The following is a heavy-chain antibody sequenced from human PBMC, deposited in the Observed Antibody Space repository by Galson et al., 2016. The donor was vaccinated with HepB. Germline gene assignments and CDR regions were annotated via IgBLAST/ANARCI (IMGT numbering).Heavy chain of an antibody. D-gene: IGHD3-22*01. V-gene: IGHV3-23*01. CDR2: ISSSADSI. Sequence: SLRLSCAASGFTFRIYSMSWVRQAPGKGMEWVSAISSSADSIYYADSVKGRVTISRDSSKNTLSLQINSLRVEDTAVYFCAKALKDYYHSSGFFDYWGQGTLVSVSS. CDR1: GFTFRIYS. CDR3: AKALKDYYHSSGFFDY. J-gene: IGHJ4*02.